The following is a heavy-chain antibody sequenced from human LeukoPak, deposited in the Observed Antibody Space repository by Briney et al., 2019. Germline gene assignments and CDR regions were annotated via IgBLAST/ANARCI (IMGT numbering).Heavy chain of an antibody. D-gene: IGHD6-6*01. CDR1: GFTFSDYG. CDR2: IWYDGSKK. CDR3: ARAHSSSSTFDL. J-gene: IGHJ4*02. V-gene: IGHV3-33*01. Sequence: PGGSLRLSCAASGFTFSDYGIRWVRQAPGQGLEWVALIWYDGSKKYYADSVKGRFTISRDNTKNTLYLQLNSLRDDDTAVYYCARAHSSSSTFDLWGQGTLVTVSS.